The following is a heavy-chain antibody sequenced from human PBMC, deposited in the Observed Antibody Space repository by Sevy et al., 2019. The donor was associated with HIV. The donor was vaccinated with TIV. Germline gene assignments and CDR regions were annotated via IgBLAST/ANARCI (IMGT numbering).Heavy chain of an antibody. CDR1: GFTFSSYS. V-gene: IGHV3-21*01. Sequence: GGSLRLSCAASGFTFSSYSLSWVRQAPGKGLEWVSFISSSGNYIYYADSVKGRFTISRDNAKNSLFLQMNTLSAEDTAVYYCSRVGIQLWFKPDAFDIWGQGTMVTVSS. CDR3: SRVGIQLWFKPDAFDI. CDR2: ISSSGNYI. D-gene: IGHD5-18*01. J-gene: IGHJ3*02.